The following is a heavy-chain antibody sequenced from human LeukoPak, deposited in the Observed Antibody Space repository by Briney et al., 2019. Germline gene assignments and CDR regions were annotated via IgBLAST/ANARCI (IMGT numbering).Heavy chain of an antibody. CDR3: TKSGGLGSYYQAHFEH. CDR1: GYTFTGYY. D-gene: IGHD3-10*01. Sequence: ASVKVSCKASGYTFTGYYMHWVRQAPGQGLEWMGWINPNSGGTNYAQKFQGRVTMTRDTSISTAYMELSRLRPEDTALYHCTKSGGLGSYYQAHFEHWGQGTLVTVSS. CDR2: INPNSGGT. J-gene: IGHJ1*01. V-gene: IGHV1-2*02.